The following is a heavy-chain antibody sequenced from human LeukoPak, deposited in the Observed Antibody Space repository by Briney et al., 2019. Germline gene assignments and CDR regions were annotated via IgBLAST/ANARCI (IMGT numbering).Heavy chain of an antibody. CDR3: TTDLVGATQSFDS. V-gene: IGHV3-15*01. CDR1: GFTFSNAW. D-gene: IGHD1-26*01. J-gene: IGHJ4*02. CDR2: IKSKTDGGTT. Sequence: GGSLRLSCAASGFTFSNAWMSWVRQAPGKGLEWVGRIKSKTDGGTTDYAAPVKGRFTISRDDSKNTLYLQMNSLKTEDTAVYYCTTDLVGATQSFDSWGQGTLVTVSS.